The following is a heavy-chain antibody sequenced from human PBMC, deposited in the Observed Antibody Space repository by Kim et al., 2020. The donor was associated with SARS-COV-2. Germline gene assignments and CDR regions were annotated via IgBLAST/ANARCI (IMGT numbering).Heavy chain of an antibody. CDR3: ARDRQRAGTGVDY. V-gene: IGHV6-1*01. J-gene: IGHJ4*02. D-gene: IGHD6-19*01. Sequence: YALYVKARITINPATPKNQFSLQLNSVTPEDTAVYYCARDRQRAGTGVDYWGQGTLVTVSS.